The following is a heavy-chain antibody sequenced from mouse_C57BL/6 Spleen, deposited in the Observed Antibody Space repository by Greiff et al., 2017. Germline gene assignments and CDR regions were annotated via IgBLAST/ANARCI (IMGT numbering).Heavy chain of an antibody. J-gene: IGHJ1*03. CDR1: GYTFTNYW. Sequence: VQLQQSGAELVRPGTSVKMSCKASGYTFTNYWIGWAKQRPGHGLEWIGDIYPGGGYTNYNEKFKGKGTLTADKSSSTAYMQFSSLTSEDSAIYYCARTDYYGSSYGYFDVWGTGTTVTVSS. CDR3: ARTDYYGSSYGYFDV. V-gene: IGHV1-63*01. D-gene: IGHD1-1*01. CDR2: IYPGGGYT.